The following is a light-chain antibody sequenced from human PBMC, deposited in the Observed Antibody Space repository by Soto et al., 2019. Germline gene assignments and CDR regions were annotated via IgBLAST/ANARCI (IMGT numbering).Light chain of an antibody. Sequence: DIQMTQSPSSLSASVGDRVPITCQASQDISNYLNWYQRKLGKAPKLLIYDASNLETGVPSRFSGSGSGTDFTFTISSLQPEDIATYYCQQYSHLITFGQGTRLEI. J-gene: IGKJ5*01. CDR1: QDISNY. CDR3: QQYSHLIT. V-gene: IGKV1-33*01. CDR2: DAS.